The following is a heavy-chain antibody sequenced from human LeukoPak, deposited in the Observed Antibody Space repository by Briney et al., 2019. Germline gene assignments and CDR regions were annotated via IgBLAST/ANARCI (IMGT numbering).Heavy chain of an antibody. CDR1: GFPFSSYE. J-gene: IGHJ4*02. Sequence: GGSLRLSCAASGFPFSSYEMNWVRQAPGKGLEWVSYISSSGNAIYYADSVKGRFTISRDNAKNSLYLQMNSLRAEDTAVYYCARFSSGWSPSGFDYWGQGTLVTVSS. D-gene: IGHD6-19*01. CDR3: ARFSSGWSPSGFDY. CDR2: ISSSGNAI. V-gene: IGHV3-48*03.